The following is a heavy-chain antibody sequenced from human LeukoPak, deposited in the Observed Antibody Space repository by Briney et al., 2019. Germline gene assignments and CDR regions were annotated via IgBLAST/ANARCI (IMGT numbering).Heavy chain of an antibody. V-gene: IGHV3-64*01. D-gene: IGHD2-15*01. J-gene: IGHJ4*02. CDR1: GFTFSSYA. CDR2: ISSNGGST. Sequence: PGGSLRLSCAASGFTFSSYAMHWVRQAPGKGLEYVSAISSNGGSTYYANSVKGRFTISRDNSKNTLYLQMGSLRAEDMAVYYCARVPNFMVGSCYDYWGQGTLVTVSS. CDR3: ARVPNFMVGSCYDY.